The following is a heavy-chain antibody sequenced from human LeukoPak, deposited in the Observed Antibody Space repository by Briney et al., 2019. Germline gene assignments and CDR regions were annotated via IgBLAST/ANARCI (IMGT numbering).Heavy chain of an antibody. J-gene: IGHJ6*02. CDR2: IYYSGST. V-gene: IGHV4-59*01. CDR1: GGSISSYY. D-gene: IGHD5-24*01. CDR3: AREENYYYGMDV. Sequence: SETLSLTCTVSGGSISSYYWSWIRQPPGKGLEWIGYIYYSGSTSYNPSLKSRVTISVDTSKNQFSLKLSSVTAADTAVYYCAREENYYYGMDVWGQGTTVTVSS.